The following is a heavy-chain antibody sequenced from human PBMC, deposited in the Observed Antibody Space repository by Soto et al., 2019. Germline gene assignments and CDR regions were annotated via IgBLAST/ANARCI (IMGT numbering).Heavy chain of an antibody. V-gene: IGHV1-18*01. Sequence: QVQVVQSGAEVKKPGASVKVSCKASGYIFINYGISWVQQAPGQGLEWMGWINVYNGNTNYAEKIQGRVTMTTDTSTSTAYMELKSLKSDDTAVYFCARGPDPTYSDYWGQGTLVTVSS. J-gene: IGHJ4*02. CDR3: ARGPDPTYSDY. CDR1: GYIFINYG. CDR2: INVYNGNT.